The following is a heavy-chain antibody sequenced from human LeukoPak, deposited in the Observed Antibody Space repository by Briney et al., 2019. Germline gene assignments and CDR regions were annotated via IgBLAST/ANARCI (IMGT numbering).Heavy chain of an antibody. V-gene: IGHV1-69*13. CDR3: ASGRGNEVFDY. D-gene: IGHD1-1*01. J-gene: IGHJ4*02. Sequence: SVKVSCKASGGTFSSYAISWVRQAPGQGLEWMGAIIPIFGTANYAQKFQGRVTITADESTSTAYMELSSLRSEDTAVYYCASGRGNEVFDYWGQGTLVTVSS. CDR2: IIPIFGTA. CDR1: GGTFSSYA.